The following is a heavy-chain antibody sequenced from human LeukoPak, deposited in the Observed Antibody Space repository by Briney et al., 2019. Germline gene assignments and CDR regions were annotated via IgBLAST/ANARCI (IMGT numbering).Heavy chain of an antibody. CDR2: ISWNSGSI. J-gene: IGHJ6*02. CDR3: ARDTFGAGSPFHYYGMDV. D-gene: IGHD3-10*01. V-gene: IGHV3-9*01. Sequence: GGSLRLSCAASGFTFDDYAMHWVRQAPGKGLEWVSGISWNSGSIGYADSVKGRFTISRDNAKNSLYLQMNSLKTEDTAVYYCARDTFGAGSPFHYYGMDVWGQGTTVTVSS. CDR1: GFTFDDYA.